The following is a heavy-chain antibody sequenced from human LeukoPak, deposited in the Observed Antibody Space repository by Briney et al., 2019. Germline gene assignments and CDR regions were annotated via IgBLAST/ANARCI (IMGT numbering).Heavy chain of an antibody. D-gene: IGHD3-10*01. J-gene: IGHJ4*02. CDR1: GGTFSSYA. Sequence: GASVKVSCKASGGTFSSYAISWVRQAPGQGLEWMGGIIPIFGTANYAQKFQGRVTITADESTSTAHMELSSLRSEDTAVYYCARVGDGSGSYDYWGQGTLVTVSS. CDR2: IIPIFGTA. CDR3: ARVGDGSGSYDY. V-gene: IGHV1-69*01.